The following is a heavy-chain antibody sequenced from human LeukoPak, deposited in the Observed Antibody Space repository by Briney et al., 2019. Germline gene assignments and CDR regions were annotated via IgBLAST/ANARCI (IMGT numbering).Heavy chain of an antibody. CDR3: ARAPGAALD. Sequence: SETLSLTCAVYGGSFSGYYWSWIRQPLGKGLEWIGEINHSGSTNYNPSLKSRVTVSLDTSKNQFSLKLSSVTAADTAVYYCARAPGAALDWGQGTLVTVSS. CDR1: GGSFSGYY. CDR2: INHSGST. J-gene: IGHJ4*02. D-gene: IGHD2-15*01. V-gene: IGHV4-34*01.